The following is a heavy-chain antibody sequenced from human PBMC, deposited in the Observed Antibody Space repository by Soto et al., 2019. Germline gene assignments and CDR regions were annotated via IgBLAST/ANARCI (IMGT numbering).Heavy chain of an antibody. CDR2: INSDGSST. Sequence: GGSLRLSCAASGFTFSSYWMHWVRQAPGKGLVWVSRINSDGSSTSYADSVKGRFTISRDNAKNTLYLQMNSLRAEDTAVYYCARAKRYYGSGSYQKDYYYYYYMDVWGKGTTVTVSS. CDR1: GFTFSSYW. CDR3: ARAKRYYGSGSYQKDYYYYYYMDV. V-gene: IGHV3-74*01. D-gene: IGHD3-10*01. J-gene: IGHJ6*03.